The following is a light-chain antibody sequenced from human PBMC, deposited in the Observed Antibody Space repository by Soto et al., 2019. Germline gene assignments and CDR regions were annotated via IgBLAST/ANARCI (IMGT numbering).Light chain of an antibody. Sequence: DIQMTQSPSYLPTYVGDRVTITCRASQTIYNYVTWYQQKPDKAPRLLIFGASRVQNGIPSRFSGSGSGTDFTLTINDVQPEDFATYFCQQTSNAPRTFGQGTTLEI. CDR3: QQTSNAPRT. CDR1: QTIYNY. CDR2: GAS. J-gene: IGKJ2*01. V-gene: IGKV1-39*01.